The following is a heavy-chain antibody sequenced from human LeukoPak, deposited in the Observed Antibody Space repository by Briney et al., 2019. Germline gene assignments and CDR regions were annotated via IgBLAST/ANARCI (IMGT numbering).Heavy chain of an antibody. CDR3: ARVFGSEGVKWELLPYYYYGMDV. J-gene: IGHJ6*02. V-gene: IGHV4-59*01. D-gene: IGHD1-26*01. CDR1: GGSISSYY. CDR2: IYYSGST. Sequence: SETLSLTCTVSGGSISSYYWSRIRQPPGKGLEWIGYIYYSGSTNYNPSLKSRVTISVDTSKNQFSLKLSSVTAADTAVYYCARVFGSEGVKWELLPYYYYGMDVWGQGTTVTVSS.